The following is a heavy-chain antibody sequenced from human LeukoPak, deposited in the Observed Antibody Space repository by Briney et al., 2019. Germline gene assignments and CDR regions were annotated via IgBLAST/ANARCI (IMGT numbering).Heavy chain of an antibody. J-gene: IGHJ4*02. CDR3: AAIRDYYGDYDY. CDR2: ISYDGSNK. V-gene: IGHV3-30*03. Sequence: PGRSLRLSCAASGFTFSSYGMHWVRQAPGKGLEWVAVISYDGSNKYYADFVKGRFTISRDNSKNTLYLQMNSLRAEDTAVYYCAAIRDYYGDYDYWGQGTLVTVSS. D-gene: IGHD4-17*01. CDR1: GFTFSSYG.